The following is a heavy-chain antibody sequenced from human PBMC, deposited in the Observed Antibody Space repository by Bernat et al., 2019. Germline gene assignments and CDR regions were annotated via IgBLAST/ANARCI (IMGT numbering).Heavy chain of an antibody. D-gene: IGHD6-19*01. J-gene: IGHJ2*01. V-gene: IGHV3-33*08. CDR3: ARDARPVTQYSSGWYYPDWYFDL. CDR2: IWYDGSNK. Sequence: QVQLVESGGGVVQPGRSLRLSCAVSGFTFSTYGMHWLRQAPGKGLEWVAVIWYDGSNKYYADSVKGRFTISRDNSKNTLYLQMNSLRAEDTAVYYCARDARPVTQYSSGWYYPDWYFDLWGRSTLVTVSS. CDR1: GFTFSTYG.